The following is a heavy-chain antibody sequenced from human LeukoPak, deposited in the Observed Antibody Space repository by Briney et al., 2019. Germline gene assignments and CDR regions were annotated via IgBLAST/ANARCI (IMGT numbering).Heavy chain of an antibody. V-gene: IGHV4-34*01. CDR3: ARGQVLWSHFYYYYYMDV. CDR1: GGSFSGYY. Sequence: SETLSLTCAVYGGSFSGYYWSWIRQPPGKGLEWIGEINHSGSTNYNPSLKSRVTISVDTSKNQFSLKLSSVTAADTAVYYCARGQVLWSHFYYYYYMDVWGKGTTVTVSS. D-gene: IGHD3-10*01. CDR2: INHSGST. J-gene: IGHJ6*03.